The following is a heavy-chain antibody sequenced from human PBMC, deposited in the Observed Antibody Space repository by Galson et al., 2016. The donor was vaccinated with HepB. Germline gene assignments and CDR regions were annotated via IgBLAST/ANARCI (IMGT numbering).Heavy chain of an antibody. V-gene: IGHV4-39*07. CDR3: ARTRVAAAAGGFDY. CDR1: GDSLTSSAYY. J-gene: IGHJ4*02. D-gene: IGHD6-13*01. Sequence: SETLSLTCTVSGDSLTSSAYYWGWVRQPPGKGLDWIGSIFYSGRTSYNPSLKSRVTISVDTSKNQVSLKLTSVTAADTSMYYCARTRVAAAAGGFDYWGQGTLVTVTS. CDR2: IFYSGRT.